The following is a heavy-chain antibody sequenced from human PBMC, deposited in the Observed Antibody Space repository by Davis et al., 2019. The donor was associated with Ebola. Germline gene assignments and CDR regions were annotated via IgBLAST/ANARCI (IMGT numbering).Heavy chain of an antibody. V-gene: IGHV3-23*01. CDR1: GFTFSNYA. CDR2: ITGDGSST. CDR3: AKGSGSGSYPGRTVDH. Sequence: PGGSLRLSCAASGFTFSNYAMSWVRQAPGKGLEWVSIITGDGSSTMYADSVKGRFTISRDNSKNTLYLQMNSLRADDTAVYYCAKGSGSGSYPGRTVDHWGQGTLVNGSS. D-gene: IGHD3-10*01. J-gene: IGHJ4*02.